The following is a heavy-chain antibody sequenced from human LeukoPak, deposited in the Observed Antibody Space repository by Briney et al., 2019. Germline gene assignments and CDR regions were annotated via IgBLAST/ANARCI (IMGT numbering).Heavy chain of an antibody. D-gene: IGHD1-26*01. V-gene: IGHV4-39*01. J-gene: IGHJ4*02. Sequence: SETLSLTCTVSGGSISSSNYYWVWIRQPPGKGLEWIGSIYYSGSTYYNPSLKSRVTISVDTSKNQFSLKLSSVTAADTAVYYSARQRKGTVGATSLDYWGQGTLVTVSS. CDR3: ARQRKGTVGATSLDY. CDR2: IYYSGST. CDR1: GGSISSSNYY.